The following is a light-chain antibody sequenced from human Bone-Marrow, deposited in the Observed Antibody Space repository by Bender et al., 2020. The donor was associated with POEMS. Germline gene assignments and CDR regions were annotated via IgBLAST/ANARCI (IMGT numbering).Light chain of an antibody. V-gene: IGLV3-25*03. CDR1: ALAKRF. Sequence: SYELTQPPSVSVSPGQTARITCSGDALAKRFAFWYQQKPGQAPVLVMYKDTERPAGIPERFSGSSSGTTVTLTISGVQAEDEADYHCQSADYGGTYRYVFGTGTKVTVL. CDR2: KDT. J-gene: IGLJ1*01. CDR3: QSADYGGTYRYV.